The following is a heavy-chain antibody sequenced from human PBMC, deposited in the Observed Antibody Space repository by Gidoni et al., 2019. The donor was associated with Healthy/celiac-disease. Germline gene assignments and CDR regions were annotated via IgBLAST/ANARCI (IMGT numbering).Heavy chain of an antibody. Sequence: EVQLVESGGGLVQPGGSLRLSWAASGFTFSTYGMNWVRQAPGKGLEWVSYISSSSSTIYYADSVKGRFTISRDNAKNSLYLQMNSLRAEDTAVYYCARVVASRVYYCGGDCYDYWGQGTLVTVSS. CDR1: GFTFSTYG. J-gene: IGHJ4*02. CDR3: ARVVASRVYYCGGDCYDY. D-gene: IGHD2-21*02. V-gene: IGHV3-48*01. CDR2: ISSSSSTI.